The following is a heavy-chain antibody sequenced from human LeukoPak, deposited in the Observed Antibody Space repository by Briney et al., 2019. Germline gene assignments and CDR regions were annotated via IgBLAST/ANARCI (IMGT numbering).Heavy chain of an antibody. J-gene: IGHJ6*03. V-gene: IGHV3-30*18. CDR2: ISYDGSNE. CDR3: AKDSGPYYYYMDV. Sequence: GGSLRLSCAASGFTFNTYGMHWVRQAPGKGLEGVAVISYDGSNEYYVDSVKGRFTISIDNSKNKLYLQMNSLRAEDTAVYYCAKDSGPYYYYMDVWGKGTTVTVSS. CDR1: GFTFNTYG.